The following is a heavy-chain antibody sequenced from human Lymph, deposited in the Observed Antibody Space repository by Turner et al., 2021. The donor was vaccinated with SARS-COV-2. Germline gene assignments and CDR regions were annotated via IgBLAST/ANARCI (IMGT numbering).Heavy chain of an antibody. Sequence: QVQLVQSGAEVKKPGSSVTVFCKASGGTLRTYAISWVRQAPGQVLEWMGGTIPIFGIANYAQKFQCRVTITADKFTSTAYMELSSLRSEDTAVYYCARDATGPLGYWGRGTLVTVSS. CDR1: GGTLRTYA. D-gene: IGHD1-1*01. J-gene: IGHJ4*02. CDR2: TIPIFGIA. V-gene: IGHV1-69*10. CDR3: ARDATGPLGY.